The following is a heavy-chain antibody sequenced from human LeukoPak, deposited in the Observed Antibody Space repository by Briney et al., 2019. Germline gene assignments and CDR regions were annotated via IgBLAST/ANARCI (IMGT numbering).Heavy chain of an antibody. Sequence: GGSLRLSCAASGFTFSSYEMNWVRQAPGKGLEWVSYISSSGSTIYYADSVKGRFTISRDNAKNSLYLQMNSLRAEDTAVYYCARSRSVGSGWLYGMDVWGQGTTVTVSS. CDR1: GFTFSSYE. V-gene: IGHV3-48*03. CDR3: ARSRSVGSGWLYGMDV. D-gene: IGHD6-19*01. J-gene: IGHJ6*02. CDR2: ISSSGSTI.